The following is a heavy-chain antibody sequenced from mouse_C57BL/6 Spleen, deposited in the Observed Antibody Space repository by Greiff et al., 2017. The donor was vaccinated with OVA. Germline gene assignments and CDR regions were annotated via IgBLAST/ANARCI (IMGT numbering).Heavy chain of an antibody. CDR3: ARFWDFDY. D-gene: IGHD4-1*01. V-gene: IGHV1-64*01. CDR2: IHPNSGST. CDR1: GYTFTSYW. J-gene: IGHJ2*01. Sequence: QVHVKQSGAELVKPGASVKLSCKASGYTFTSYWMHWVKQRPGQGLEWIGMIHPNSGSTNYNEKFKSKATLTVDKSSSTAYMQLSSLTSEDSAVYYCARFWDFDYWGQGTTLTVSS.